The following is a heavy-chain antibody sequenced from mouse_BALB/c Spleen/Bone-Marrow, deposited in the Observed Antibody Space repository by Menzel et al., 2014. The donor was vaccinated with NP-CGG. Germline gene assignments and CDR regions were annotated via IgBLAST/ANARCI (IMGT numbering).Heavy chain of an antibody. CDR3: ARFYGNYFDY. CDR1: GISITTGNYR. CDR2: IYYSGTI. D-gene: IGHD2-1*01. J-gene: IGHJ2*01. Sequence: EVKLMESGPGLVKPSQTVSLTCTVTGISITTGNYRWSWIRQFPGNKLECIGYIYYSGTITYNPSLTSRTTITRDTSKNQFFLEMNSLAAEDTATYYCARFYGNYFDYWGQGTTLTVSS. V-gene: IGHV3-5*02.